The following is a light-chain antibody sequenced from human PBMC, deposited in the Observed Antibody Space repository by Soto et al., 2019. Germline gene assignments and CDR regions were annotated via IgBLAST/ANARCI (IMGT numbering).Light chain of an antibody. Sequence: QSALTQPASVSGSPGQSITISCTGTSSDVGGYKYVSWFQQHPGKAPKLMIFDVSYRPSGVSNRFSGSKSGSTASLTISGLQAEDEADYYCTSYTTNSTLESVFGTGTKLTVL. J-gene: IGLJ1*01. CDR3: TSYTTNSTLESV. CDR1: SSDVGGYKY. V-gene: IGLV2-14*03. CDR2: DVS.